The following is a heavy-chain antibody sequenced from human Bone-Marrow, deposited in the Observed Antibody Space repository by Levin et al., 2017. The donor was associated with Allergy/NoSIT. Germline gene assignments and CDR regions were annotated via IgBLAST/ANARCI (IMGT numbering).Heavy chain of an antibody. Sequence: SETLSLTCSVSGDSVTSGSYYCGWIRQPPGKGLEWIGSMYYGGNTYYNPSLKSRLTISLDPSKTPFSVNLTSVTAADTASYYCFYASGSYSRFDNWGQGTQVTVSS. CDR2: MYYGGNT. CDR1: GDSVTSGSYY. V-gene: IGHV4-39*02. D-gene: IGHD3-10*01. CDR3: FYASGSYSRFDN. J-gene: IGHJ4*02.